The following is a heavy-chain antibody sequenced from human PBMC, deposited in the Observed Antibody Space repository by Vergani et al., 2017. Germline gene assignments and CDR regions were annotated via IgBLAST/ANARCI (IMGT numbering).Heavy chain of an antibody. CDR2: ILYDGSNK. Sequence: VQLVESGGGVVQPGRSLRLSCAASGFTFSIYAMHWVRQAPGKGLEWVAVILYDGSNKYYADSVKGPFTISRDNSKSTLYLQMNSLRAEDTSMYYCARGKMGIVVVAAAFDIWGQGTMVTVSS. V-gene: IGHV3-30-3*01. J-gene: IGHJ3*02. CDR3: ARGKMGIVVVAAAFDI. CDR1: GFTFSIYA. D-gene: IGHD2-21*02.